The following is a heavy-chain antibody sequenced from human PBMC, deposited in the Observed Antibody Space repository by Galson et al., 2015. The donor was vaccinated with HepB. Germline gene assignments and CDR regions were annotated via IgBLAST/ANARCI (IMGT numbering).Heavy chain of an antibody. CDR2: INPSGGST. J-gene: IGHJ3*02. CDR3: ATAVAGTFAAFDI. CDR1: GYTFTSYY. Sequence: QSGAEVKKPGASVKVSCKASGYTFTSYYMHWVRQAPGQGLEWMGNINPSGGSTSYAQKFQGRVTMTRDTSTSTVYMELSSLRSEDTAVYYCATAVAGTFAAFDIWGQGTMVTVSS. V-gene: IGHV1-46*01. D-gene: IGHD6-19*01.